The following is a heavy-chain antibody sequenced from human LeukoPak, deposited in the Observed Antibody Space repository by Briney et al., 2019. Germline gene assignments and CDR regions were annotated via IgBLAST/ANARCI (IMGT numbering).Heavy chain of an antibody. D-gene: IGHD3/OR15-3a*01. CDR3: AHGGTGLGVNWFDP. V-gene: IGHV2-5*02. CDR2: IYWDDDK. Sequence: LIYWDDDKRYSPSLKSRLTITKDTSKNQVVLTMTNMDPVDTATYYCAHGGTGLGVNWFDPWGQGTLVTVSS. J-gene: IGHJ5*02.